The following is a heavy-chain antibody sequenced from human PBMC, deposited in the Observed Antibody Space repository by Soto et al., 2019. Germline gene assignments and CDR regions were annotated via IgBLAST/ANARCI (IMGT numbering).Heavy chain of an antibody. CDR3: AKDGTRSTSCYSNWFDP. J-gene: IGHJ5*02. V-gene: IGHV3-23*01. D-gene: IGHD2-2*02. CDR2: ISGSGGST. CDR1: GFTFSSYA. Sequence: CCAGSGFTFSSYAMSCVRQAPGKGLEWVSAISGSGGSTYYADSVKGRFTISRDNSKNTLYLQMNSLRAEDTAVYYCAKDGTRSTSCYSNWFDPWGQGTLVTVSS.